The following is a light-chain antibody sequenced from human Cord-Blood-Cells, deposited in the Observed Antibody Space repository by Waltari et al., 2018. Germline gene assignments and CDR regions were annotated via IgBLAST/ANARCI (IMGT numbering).Light chain of an antibody. CDR1: QSISSW. CDR3: QQYNSWT. V-gene: IGKV1-5*03. CDR2: KAS. Sequence: DIQMTQSPSTLSPSVGDRVTSTCRASQSISSWLAWYQQKPGKAPKLLIYKASSLESGVPSRVSGSGYGTEFTLTISSLQPDDFSTYYCQQYNSWTFGQGTKVEIK. J-gene: IGKJ1*01.